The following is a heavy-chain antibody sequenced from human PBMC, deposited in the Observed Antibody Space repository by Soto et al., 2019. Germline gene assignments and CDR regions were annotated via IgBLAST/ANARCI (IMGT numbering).Heavy chain of an antibody. D-gene: IGHD3-3*01. V-gene: IGHV4-59*01. CDR2: IYLGGSI. CDR3: ARVGYDFWSGWVRMDYYYGMDV. CDR1: GGSISSGY. J-gene: IGHJ6*02. Sequence: SETLSLTCSVSGGSISSGYWTWIRHPPGKGLEWIGYIYLGGSINYNPSLKSRVTISVDTSKNQFSLKLSSVTAADTAVYYCARVGYDFWSGWVRMDYYYGMDVWGQGTTVTVSS.